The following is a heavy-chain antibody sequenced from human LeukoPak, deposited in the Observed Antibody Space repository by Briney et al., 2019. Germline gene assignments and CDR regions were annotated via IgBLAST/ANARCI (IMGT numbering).Heavy chain of an antibody. V-gene: IGHV4-34*01. CDR3: ARYGGSGFWFFDL. CDR1: GGSFSGNY. D-gene: IGHD4-23*01. J-gene: IGHJ2*01. Sequence: SETLSLTCAVNGGSFSGNYWTWVRQPPGKGLEWIGEIHHSGSTNYNPSLKSRVTISLDTSKNQFSLRLNSVTAADTAVYYCARYGGSGFWFFDLWGRGTLVTVSS. CDR2: IHHSGST.